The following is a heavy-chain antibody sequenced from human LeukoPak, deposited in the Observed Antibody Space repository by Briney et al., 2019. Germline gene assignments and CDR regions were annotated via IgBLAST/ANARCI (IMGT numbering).Heavy chain of an antibody. CDR1: GFTFSSYE. D-gene: IGHD2-2*01. CDR2: ISSSGSTI. J-gene: IGHJ4*02. CDR3: AKDPRARYCSSTSCPELLFDY. V-gene: IGHV3-48*03. Sequence: GGSLRLSCAASGFTFSSYEMNWVRQAPGKGLEWVSYISSSGSTIYYADSVKGRFTISRDNAKNSLYLQMNSLRAEDTAVYYCAKDPRARYCSSTSCPELLFDYWGQGTLVTVSS.